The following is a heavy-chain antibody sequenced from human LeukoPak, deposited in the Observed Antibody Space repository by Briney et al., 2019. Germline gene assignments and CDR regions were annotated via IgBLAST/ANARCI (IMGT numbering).Heavy chain of an antibody. J-gene: IGHJ4*02. D-gene: IGHD1-26*01. CDR3: ARDRGEWGLEGGPFDY. Sequence: ASVKVSCKASGYTFTSYGISWVRQAPGQGLEWMGWISAYNGNTNYAQKLQGRVTMTTDTSTSTAYMELRSLRSDDTAVYYCARDRGEWGLEGGPFDYWGQGTLVTVSS. CDR2: ISAYNGNT. V-gene: IGHV1-18*01. CDR1: GYTFTSYG.